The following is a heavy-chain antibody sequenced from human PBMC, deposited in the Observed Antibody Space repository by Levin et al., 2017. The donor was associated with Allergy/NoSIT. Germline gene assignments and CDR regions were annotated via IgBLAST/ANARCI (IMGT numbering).Heavy chain of an antibody. V-gene: IGHV1-2*02. CDR1: GYTFTGYY. D-gene: IGHD3-10*01. CDR2: INPNSGGT. CDR3: AVDVWFGNQYYFDY. Sequence: ASVKVSCKASGYTFTGYYMHWVRQAPGQGLEWMGWINPNSGGTNYAQKFQGRVTMTRDTSISTAYMELSRLRSDDTAVYYCAVDVWFGNQYYFDYWGQGTLVTVSS. J-gene: IGHJ4*02.